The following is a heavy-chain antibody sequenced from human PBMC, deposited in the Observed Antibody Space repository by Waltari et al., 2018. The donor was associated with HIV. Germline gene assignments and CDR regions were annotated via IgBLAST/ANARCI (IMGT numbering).Heavy chain of an antibody. CDR2: ISAYDGKK. J-gene: IGHJ6*02. CDR1: GFTFTNYV. D-gene: IGHD2-8*01. Sequence: VQLVQSGPEMRKPGASVKISCRASGFTFTNYVFSWVRQAPGQGLEWLGWISAYDGKKESAQKFKCRITLTTDTSTTTAYLEVRSLRSDDTAIYHCVRGGGSWLYDMYYYQGLDVWGQGTTVIVSS. V-gene: IGHV1-18*01. CDR3: VRGGGSWLYDMYYYQGLDV.